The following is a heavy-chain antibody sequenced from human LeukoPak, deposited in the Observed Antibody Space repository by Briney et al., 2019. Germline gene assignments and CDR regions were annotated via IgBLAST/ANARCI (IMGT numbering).Heavy chain of an antibody. Sequence: PGGSLRLSCAASGFTFSSYGMHWVRQAPGKGLEWVAVIWYGGSNKYYADSVKGRFTISRDNSKNTLYLQMNSLRAEDTAVYYCAKEPLGCSSTSCYPVWFDPWGQGTLVTVSS. V-gene: IGHV3-30*02. CDR1: GFTFSSYG. CDR3: AKEPLGCSSTSCYPVWFDP. D-gene: IGHD2-2*01. J-gene: IGHJ5*02. CDR2: IWYGGSNK.